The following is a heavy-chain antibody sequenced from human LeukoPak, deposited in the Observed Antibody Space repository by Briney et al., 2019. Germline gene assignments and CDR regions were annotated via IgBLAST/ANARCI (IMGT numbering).Heavy chain of an antibody. J-gene: IGHJ5*02. D-gene: IGHD5-12*01. CDR1: GYTFTDYY. V-gene: IGHV1-2*02. Sequence: ASVKVSCKASGYTFTDYYMHWVRQAPGQGPEWMGWISTNRGGTNYAQKFKGRVTMTRGTSISTAYMELSSLRSEDTAVYYCARVPIADYSQSVNWFDPWGQGTLVTVSS. CDR2: ISTNRGGT. CDR3: ARVPIADYSQSVNWFDP.